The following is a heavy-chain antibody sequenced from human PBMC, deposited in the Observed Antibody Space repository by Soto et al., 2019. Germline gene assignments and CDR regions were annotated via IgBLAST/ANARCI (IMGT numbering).Heavy chain of an antibody. CDR3: ARGLTGCYRDSYYYAVDV. J-gene: IGHJ6*02. Sequence: GASVKVSCKASGYTFTSYYMHWVRQAPGQGLEWMGIINPNGGTTNYAQEFQGRVTMTRDTSITTAYMELRRLRSEETAVYYCARGLTGCYRDSYYYAVDVWGQGTTVTVSS. D-gene: IGHD3-9*01. V-gene: IGHV1-46*01. CDR2: INPNGGTT. CDR1: GYTFTSYY.